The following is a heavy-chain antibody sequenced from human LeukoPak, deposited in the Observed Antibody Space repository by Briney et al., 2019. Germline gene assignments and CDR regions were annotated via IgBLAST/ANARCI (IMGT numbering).Heavy chain of an antibody. J-gene: IGHJ4*02. D-gene: IGHD6-19*01. Sequence: ASVKVSCKASGGSIRLYAISWVRQAPGQGLEWMGGIITIRGTANYAQKFQGRVIITADESTNTAYMKLSSLRSEDTAVYYCALEIPPHKYSSGWSPFDYWGQGTLVTVSS. V-gene: IGHV1-69*13. CDR2: IITIRGTA. CDR1: GGSIRLYA. CDR3: ALEIPPHKYSSGWSPFDY.